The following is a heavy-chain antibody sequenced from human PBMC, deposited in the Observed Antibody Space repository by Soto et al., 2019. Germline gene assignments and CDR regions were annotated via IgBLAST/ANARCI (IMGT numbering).Heavy chain of an antibody. J-gene: IGHJ6*02. Sequence: ASVKVSCKASGYTFTGYYIHWVRQAPGQGLEWMGWINPNSGGTNYAQKFQGWVTMTRDTSISTAYMELSRLRSDDTAVYYCARDFSREIVVGEAYYYYGMDVWGQGTTVTVSS. CDR1: GYTFTGYY. CDR3: ARDFSREIVVGEAYYYYGMDV. CDR2: INPNSGGT. V-gene: IGHV1-2*04. D-gene: IGHD3-22*01.